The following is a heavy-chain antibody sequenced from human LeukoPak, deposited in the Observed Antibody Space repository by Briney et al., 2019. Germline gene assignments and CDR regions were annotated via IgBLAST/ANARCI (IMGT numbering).Heavy chain of an antibody. V-gene: IGHV3-21*01. CDR2: ISSSSSYI. J-gene: IGHJ4*02. Sequence: GGSLRLSCAASGFTFSSYSMNCVRQAPGEGLEWVSYISSSSSYIYYADSVKGRFTISRDNAKNSLYLQMNSLRAEDTAVYYCARDRKDTAMVGGPDFDYWGQGTLVTVSS. D-gene: IGHD5-18*01. CDR1: GFTFSSYS. CDR3: ARDRKDTAMVGGPDFDY.